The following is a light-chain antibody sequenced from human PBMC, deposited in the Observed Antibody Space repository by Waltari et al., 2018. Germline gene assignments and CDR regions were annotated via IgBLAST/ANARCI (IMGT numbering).Light chain of an antibody. V-gene: IGKV1-5*03. CDR2: QTS. Sequence: DIQMTQSPSTLSASVGDTVTITCRPSQSTSSWLAWLQQKPGNAPPLLVYQTSTLESGVPSRFSGSGSGTEFTLTISSLQPDDFATYYCQQNNSYSPTWTFGQGTKVEIK. CDR3: QQNNSYSPTWT. J-gene: IGKJ1*01. CDR1: QSTSSW.